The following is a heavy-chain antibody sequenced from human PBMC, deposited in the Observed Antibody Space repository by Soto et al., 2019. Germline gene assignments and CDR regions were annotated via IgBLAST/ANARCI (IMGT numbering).Heavy chain of an antibody. CDR1: GLTFSTYS. CDR3: ARDHGSSWPLNWFDP. J-gene: IGHJ5*02. CDR2: INSDGSST. D-gene: IGHD6-13*01. V-gene: IGHV3-74*01. Sequence: GGSLRLSCAASGLTFSTYSMHWVRQAPGKGLVWVSRINSDGSSTSYADSVKGRFTISRDNAKNTLYLQMNSLRAEDTAVYYCARDHGSSWPLNWFDPWGQGTLVTVSS.